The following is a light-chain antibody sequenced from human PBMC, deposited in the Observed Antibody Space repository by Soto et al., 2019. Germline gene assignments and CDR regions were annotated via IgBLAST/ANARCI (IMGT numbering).Light chain of an antibody. V-gene: IGLV1-40*03. Sequence: QSALTQPPSVSGAPGQRVTISCTGSSSNIGAGYDVHWYQQLPGTAPKLLIYGNTNRPSGVPDRFSGSKSGASASLAITGLQAEDEADYFCKSYAGSDTYVFGSGTKVTVL. CDR3: KSYAGSDTYV. J-gene: IGLJ1*01. CDR1: SSNIGAGYD. CDR2: GNT.